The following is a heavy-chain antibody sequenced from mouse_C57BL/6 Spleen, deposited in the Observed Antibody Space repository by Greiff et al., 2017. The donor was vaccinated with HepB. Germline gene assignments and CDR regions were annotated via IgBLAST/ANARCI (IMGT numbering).Heavy chain of an antibody. CDR3: ASEDY. CDR1: GFNIKDYY. V-gene: IGHV14-2*01. Sequence: VHVKQSGAELVKPGASVKLSCTASGFNIKDYYMHWVKQRTEQGLEWIGRIDPEDGETKYASKFQGKATITADTSSNTAYLQLRSLTSGDTAVYYCASEDYWGQGNTLTVSS. J-gene: IGHJ2*01. CDR2: IDPEDGET.